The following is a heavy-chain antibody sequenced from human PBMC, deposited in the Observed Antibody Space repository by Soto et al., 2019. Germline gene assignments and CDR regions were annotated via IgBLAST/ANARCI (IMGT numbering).Heavy chain of an antibody. CDR1: GFTFSSYS. Sequence: EVQLVESGGGLVKPGGSLRLSCAASGFTFSSYSMNWVRQAPGKGLEWVSSISSSSSYIYYADSVKGRFTISRDNAKNSLYLQMNSLRAEDTAVYYCAREQRPGGYYMDVWGKGTTVTVSS. CDR2: ISSSSSYI. D-gene: IGHD1-1*01. V-gene: IGHV3-21*01. J-gene: IGHJ6*03. CDR3: AREQRPGGYYMDV.